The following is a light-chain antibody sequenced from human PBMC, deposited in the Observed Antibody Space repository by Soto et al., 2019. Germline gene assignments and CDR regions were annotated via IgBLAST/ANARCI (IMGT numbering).Light chain of an antibody. J-gene: IGLJ1*01. V-gene: IGLV2-14*01. Sequence: QSVLTQPASVSGSPGQSITISCTGSGRDIGAYDYVSWYQQHPGKAPKLLIYGVKNRPSGVSYRFSGSKSVNTASLTISRLQPEDEADYYCSSYTSSHNLPPYVFGAGTKVTVL. CDR1: GRDIGAYDY. CDR3: SSYTSSHNLPPYV. CDR2: GVK.